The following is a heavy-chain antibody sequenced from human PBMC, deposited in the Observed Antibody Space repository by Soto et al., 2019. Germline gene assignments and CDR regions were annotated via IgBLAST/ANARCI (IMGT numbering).Heavy chain of an antibody. CDR1: GFGFHTYW. D-gene: IGHD3-10*01. J-gene: IGHJ5*02. CDR2: INSDGDTS. Sequence: GGSLRLSCVASGFGFHTYWMHWVRQVPGKGLVWVARINSDGDTSTYADSVKGRFSISRDNTKNTLFLQMNGLRDDDTAVYYCTRDWADYYGSGNYCPWFDPWGQGALVTVS. V-gene: IGHV3-74*01. CDR3: TRDWADYYGSGNYCPWFDP.